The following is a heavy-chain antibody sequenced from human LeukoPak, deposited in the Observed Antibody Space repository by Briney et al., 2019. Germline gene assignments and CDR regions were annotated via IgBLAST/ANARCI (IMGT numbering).Heavy chain of an antibody. J-gene: IGHJ4*02. Sequence: GGSLRLSCTASGFTFSYYYMSWIRQAPGKGLEWVSYISNSGNTVYYADSVRGRFTISRDNAKNSLFLQVNSLRAEDTAVYYCARDRSVLLWFGEFDYWGQGTLVTVSS. D-gene: IGHD3-10*01. CDR2: ISNSGNTV. CDR3: ARDRSVLLWFGEFDY. CDR1: GFTFSYYY. V-gene: IGHV3-11*01.